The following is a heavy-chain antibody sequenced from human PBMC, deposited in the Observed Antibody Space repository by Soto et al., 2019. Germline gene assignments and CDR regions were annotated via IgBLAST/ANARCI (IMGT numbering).Heavy chain of an antibody. CDR3: AGDYYDSSGYYY. V-gene: IGHV3-23*01. J-gene: IGHJ4*02. CDR1: GFTFSSYA. Sequence: GESLKISCAASGFTFSSYAMSWVRQAPGKGLEWVSASSGSGGSTYYADSVKGRFTISRDNSKNTLYLHMNSLRAEDTAVYYCAGDYYDSSGYYYWGQGTLVTVSS. D-gene: IGHD3-22*01. CDR2: SSGSGGST.